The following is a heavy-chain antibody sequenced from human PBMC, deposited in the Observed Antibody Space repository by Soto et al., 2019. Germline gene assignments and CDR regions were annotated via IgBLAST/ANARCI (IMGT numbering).Heavy chain of an antibody. D-gene: IGHD6-13*01. Sequence: ASVKVSSQASGYTLTRCDINWVGQATGQGLEWMGWISAYNGNTNYAQKLQGRVTMTTDTSTSTAYMELRSLRSDDTAVYYCARDIAAAGKGPDYWGQGTLVTVSS. CDR1: GYTLTRCD. CDR2: ISAYNGNT. V-gene: IGHV1-18*01. J-gene: IGHJ4*02. CDR3: ARDIAAAGKGPDY.